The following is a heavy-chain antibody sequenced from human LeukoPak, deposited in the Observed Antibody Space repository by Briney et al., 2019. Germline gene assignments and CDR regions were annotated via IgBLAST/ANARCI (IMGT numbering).Heavy chain of an antibody. CDR3: ARDGWFGDYNWFDP. V-gene: IGHV3-21*01. J-gene: IGHJ5*02. CDR1: GFTFSSYS. Sequence: GGSLRLSCAASGFTFSSYSMNWVRQAPGKGLEWVSSISSSSSYIYYADSVKGRFTISRDNAKNSLYLQMNSLRAEDTAVYYCARDGWFGDYNWFDPWGQGTLVTVSS. CDR2: ISSSSSYI. D-gene: IGHD3-10*01.